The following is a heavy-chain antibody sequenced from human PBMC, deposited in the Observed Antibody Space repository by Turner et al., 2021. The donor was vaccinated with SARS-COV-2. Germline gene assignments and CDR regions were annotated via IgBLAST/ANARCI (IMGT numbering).Heavy chain of an antibody. J-gene: IGHJ4*02. CDR3: AKDAGVEESFFDY. Sequence: EVQLVESGGGLVQPGGSLRRSCAASGFTVSSNYMSWVRQAPGKGLEWVSVIYSGGSTYYADSVKGRFTISRDNSKNTLYLQMNSLRAEDTAIYYCAKDAGVEESFFDYWGQGTLVTVSS. CDR1: GFTVSSNY. D-gene: IGHD3-10*01. CDR2: IYSGGST. V-gene: IGHV3-66*01.